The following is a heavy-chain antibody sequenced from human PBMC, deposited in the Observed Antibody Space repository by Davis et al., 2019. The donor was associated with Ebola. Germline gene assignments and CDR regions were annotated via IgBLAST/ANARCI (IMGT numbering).Heavy chain of an antibody. CDR3: ARVTGELLFYGMDV. D-gene: IGHD3-10*01. CDR1: GYTFTSYD. Sequence: ASVKVSCKASGYTFTSYDINWVRQATGQGLEWMGWMNPNSGNTGYAQKFQGRVTMTRDTSTSTVYMELSSLSSEDTAVYYCARVTGELLFYGMDVWGKGTTVTVSS. V-gene: IGHV1-8*01. J-gene: IGHJ6*04. CDR2: MNPNSGNT.